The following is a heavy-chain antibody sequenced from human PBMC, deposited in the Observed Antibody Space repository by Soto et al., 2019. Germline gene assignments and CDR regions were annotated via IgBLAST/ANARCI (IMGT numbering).Heavy chain of an antibody. CDR1: GFTFTSYA. Sequence: EVQLLESGGGLVQPGGSLRLSCATSGFTFTSYAMSWVRQAPGKGLEWVSGVRGSGDSTYHADSVKGRFTISRDNSKNTLYLQMNSLRAEDTAIYYCAKDPAQQVRPDYFDYWGQGTRVTVSS. J-gene: IGHJ4*02. D-gene: IGHD6-13*01. V-gene: IGHV3-23*01. CDR2: VRGSGDST. CDR3: AKDPAQQVRPDYFDY.